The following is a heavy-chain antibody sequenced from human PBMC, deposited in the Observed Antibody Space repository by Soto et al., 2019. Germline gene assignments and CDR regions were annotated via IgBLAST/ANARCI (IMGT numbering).Heavy chain of an antibody. V-gene: IGHV1-24*01. CDR2: FDPEDGET. Sequence: ASVKVSCKVSGYTLTELSMHWVRQAPGKGLEWMGGFDPEDGETIYAQKFQGRVTMTEDTSTDTAYMELSSLRSEDTAVYYCATVVKTEWFYRYNIWWFDPWGQGTLVTVSS. CDR3: ATVVKTEWFYRYNIWWFDP. D-gene: IGHD3-3*01. CDR1: GYTLTELS. J-gene: IGHJ5*02.